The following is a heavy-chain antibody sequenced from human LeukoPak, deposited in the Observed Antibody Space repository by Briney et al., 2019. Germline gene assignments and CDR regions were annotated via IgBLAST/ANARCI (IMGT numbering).Heavy chain of an antibody. CDR1: GFTFDDYG. CDR2: INWNGGST. D-gene: IGHD6-19*01. V-gene: IGHV3-20*04. J-gene: IGHJ6*03. CDR3: ARGGYSSGWSSPYYYYYYMDV. Sequence: GGSLRLSCAASGFTFDDYGMSWVRQAPGKGLEWVSGINWNGGSTGYADSVKGRFTISRDNAKNSLYLQMNSLRAEDTALYYCARGGYSSGWSSPYYYYYYMDVWGKGTTVTVSS.